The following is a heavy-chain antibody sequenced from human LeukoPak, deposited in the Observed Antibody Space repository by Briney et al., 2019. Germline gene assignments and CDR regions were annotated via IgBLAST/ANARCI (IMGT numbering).Heavy chain of an antibody. CDR2: ISTSDTT. D-gene: IGHD1-26*01. Sequence: GGSLRLSCAASGFSFSDHYMSWIRQAPGKGLEWLSYISTSDTTYYVDSAKGRFTISRDNAKDSLFLQVNTLRVEDTAVYYCARLHSGANGVDCWGQGTLVTVSS. J-gene: IGHJ4*02. V-gene: IGHV3-11*01. CDR3: ARLHSGANGVDC. CDR1: GFSFSDHY.